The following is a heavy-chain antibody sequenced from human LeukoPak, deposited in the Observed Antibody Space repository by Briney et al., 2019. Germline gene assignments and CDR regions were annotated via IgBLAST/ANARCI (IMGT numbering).Heavy chain of an antibody. CDR1: GGTFSSYA. V-gene: IGHV1-69*05. Sequence: SVKVSCKASGGTFSSYAISWVRQAPGQGLEWMGGIIPIFGTANYAQKFQGRVTITTDESTSTAYMELSSLRSEDTAVYYCARVRGHDILTGYYNDYWGQGTLVTVSS. CDR2: IIPIFGTA. D-gene: IGHD3-9*01. J-gene: IGHJ4*02. CDR3: ARVRGHDILTGYYNDY.